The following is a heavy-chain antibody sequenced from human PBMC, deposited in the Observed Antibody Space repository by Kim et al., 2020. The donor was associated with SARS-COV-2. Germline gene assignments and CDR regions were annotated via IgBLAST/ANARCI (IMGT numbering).Heavy chain of an antibody. V-gene: IGHV3-11*01. Sequence: GGSLRLSCAASGFTFSDYYMTWIRQAPGKGLEWVAYISSSGRTIYYADSVKGRFTISSDTAKNSLYLQMNSLRGEDTTVYYCARFGRRAPIDYWGQGALV. CDR3: ARFGRRAPIDY. CDR1: GFTFSDYY. D-gene: IGHD1-26*01. CDR2: ISSSGRTI. J-gene: IGHJ4*02.